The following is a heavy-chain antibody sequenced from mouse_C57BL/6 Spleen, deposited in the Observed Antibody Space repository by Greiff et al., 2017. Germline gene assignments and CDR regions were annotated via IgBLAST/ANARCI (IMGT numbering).Heavy chain of an antibody. CDR3: ARLGRWAMDY. CDR2: ISYDGSN. J-gene: IGHJ4*01. CDR1: GYSITSGYY. Sequence: EVQLQQSGPGLVKPSQSLSLTCSVTGYSITSGYYWNWIRQFPGNKLEWMGYISYDGSNNYNPSLKNRISITRDTSKNQFFLKLNSVTTEDTATYYCARLGRWAMDYWGQGTSVTVSS. D-gene: IGHD4-1*01. V-gene: IGHV3-6*01.